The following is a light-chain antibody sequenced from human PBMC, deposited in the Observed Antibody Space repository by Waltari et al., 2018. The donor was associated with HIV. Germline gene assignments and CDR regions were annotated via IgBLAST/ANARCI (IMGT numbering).Light chain of an antibody. CDR1: QSVSSN. J-gene: IGKJ1*01. V-gene: IGKV3-15*01. CDR2: GAS. CDR3: QQYDKWWT. Sequence: ELVMTQSPATLSVSPGERATLSCRTSQSVSSNLAWFQQTPGQAPRLLIYGASTRATGIPARFSGSGSGTDFTLTISSLQSEDFAVYYCQQYDKWWTFGQGTKVEIK.